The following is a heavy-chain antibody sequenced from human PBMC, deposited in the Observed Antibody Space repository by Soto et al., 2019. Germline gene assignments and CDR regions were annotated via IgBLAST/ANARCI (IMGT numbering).Heavy chain of an antibody. Sequence: QVQLVQSGAEVKKPGASVKVSCKASGYTFTTYYMHWVRQAPGQGLEWMGIINPSGGSASYDQKFQGRVTITRHTSTSTVYMELISLRSEDTAVYYCARGPYDSIRLQSWFDPWGQVTLLTVSS. CDR2: INPSGGSA. CDR1: GYTFTTYY. CDR3: ARGPYDSIRLQSWFDP. J-gene: IGHJ5*02. D-gene: IGHD3-22*01. V-gene: IGHV1-46*03.